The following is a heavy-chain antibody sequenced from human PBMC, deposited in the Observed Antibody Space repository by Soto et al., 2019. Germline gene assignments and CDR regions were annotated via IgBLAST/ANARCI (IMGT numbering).Heavy chain of an antibody. CDR1: GGTFSDSA. CDR2: LVPMFRTA. Sequence: QVHLVQSGAEVKKPGSSVKVSCKTSGGTFSDSAINWLRQTPGQGLEWMGGLVPMFRTANYAPNLQGRVSITADESTSTVFMELSSLTSEDTAVYYGARGLGRSDFPCDFWGQGTLRTVSS. CDR3: ARGLGRSDFPCDF. V-gene: IGHV1-69*12. J-gene: IGHJ4*02. D-gene: IGHD1-26*01.